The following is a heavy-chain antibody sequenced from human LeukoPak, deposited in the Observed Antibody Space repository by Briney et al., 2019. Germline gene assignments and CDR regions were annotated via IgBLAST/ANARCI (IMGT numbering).Heavy chain of an antibody. CDR1: GFTFSDYY. V-gene: IGHV3-11*01. CDR3: ASHRRPYYYGMDV. J-gene: IGHJ6*02. Sequence: GGSLRLSCAASGFTFSDYYMSWIRQAPGKGLEWVSYISSSGSTIYYADSVKGRFTISRDNAKNSLYLQMNSLRAEDTAVYYRASHRRPYYYGMDVWGQGTTVTVSS. D-gene: IGHD1-1*01. CDR2: ISSSGSTI.